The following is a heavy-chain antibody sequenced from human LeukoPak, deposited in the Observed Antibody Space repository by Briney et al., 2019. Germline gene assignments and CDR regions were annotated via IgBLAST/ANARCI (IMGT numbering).Heavy chain of an antibody. V-gene: IGHV4-59*08. CDR3: ARHIGGGIEDMDV. D-gene: IGHD3-16*02. CDR2: IYVTGT. Sequence: PSETLSLTCTVSGGSIGTYYWSWIRQSPGKGLVWIGYIYVTGTRYNPYLQSRVTISVDRSRNQFFLKMSSVTAADTAVYYCARHIGGGIEDMDVWRKGTKVIVSS. CDR1: GGSIGTYY. J-gene: IGHJ6*03.